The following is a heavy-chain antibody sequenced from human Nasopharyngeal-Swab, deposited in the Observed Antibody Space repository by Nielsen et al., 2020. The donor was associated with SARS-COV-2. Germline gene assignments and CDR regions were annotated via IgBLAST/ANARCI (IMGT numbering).Heavy chain of an antibody. CDR1: AGSFAGYS. J-gene: IGHJ6*03. V-gene: IGHV4-34*01. CDR3: AGPFGVVIPYYMDV. CDR2: IDHSGTT. Sequence: SETLSLTCEVYAGSFAGYSWSWIRQPPGKGLEWIGEIDHSGTTNYNPSLKSRVTISIDTPKNQFSLKVNSVTAADTAVYYCAGPFGVVIPYYMDVWGKGTTVTVSS. D-gene: IGHD3-3*01.